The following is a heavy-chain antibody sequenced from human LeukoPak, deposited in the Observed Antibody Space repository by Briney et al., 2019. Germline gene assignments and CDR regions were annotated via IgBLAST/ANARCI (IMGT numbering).Heavy chain of an antibody. CDR3: AREFMGDSRGKPDY. D-gene: IGHD3-22*01. CDR2: IYSGGST. J-gene: IGHJ4*02. CDR1: GFTVSSNY. Sequence: GSLRLSCAASGFTVSSNYMSWVRQAPGKGLEWVSVIYSGGSTYYADSVKGRFTISRDNSKNTLYLQMNSLRAEDTAVYYYAREFMGDSRGKPDYWGQGTLVTVSP. V-gene: IGHV3-53*01.